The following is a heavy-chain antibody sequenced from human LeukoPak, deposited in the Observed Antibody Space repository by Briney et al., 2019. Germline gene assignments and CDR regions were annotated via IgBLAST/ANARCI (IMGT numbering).Heavy chain of an antibody. CDR1: GFTFSSYA. J-gene: IGHJ6*04. D-gene: IGHD6-13*01. CDR2: ISGSGGST. CDR3: AKEEVEGYSSSWYPITWGRAYYYYGMDV. V-gene: IGHV3-23*01. Sequence: PGGSLRLSCAASGFTFSSYAMSWVRQAPGKGLEWVSAISGSGGSTYYADSVKGRFTISRDNSKNTLYLQMNSLRAEDTAVYYCAKEEVEGYSSSWYPITWGRAYYYYGMDVWGKGTTVTVSS.